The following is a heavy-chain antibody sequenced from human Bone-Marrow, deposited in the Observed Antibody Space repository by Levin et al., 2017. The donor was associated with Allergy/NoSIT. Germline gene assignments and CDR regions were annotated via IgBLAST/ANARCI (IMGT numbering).Heavy chain of an antibody. V-gene: IGHV3-33*01. D-gene: IGHD2-15*01. CDR3: ARDDDLGYCSGGSCYNRGSFDY. CDR1: GFTFSSYG. Sequence: GGSLRLSCAASGFTFSSYGMHWVRQAPGKGLEWVAVIRYDGSNKYYADSVKGRFTISRDNSKNTLYLQMNSLRAEDTAVYYCARDDDLGYCSGGSCYNRGSFDYWGQGTLVTVSS. J-gene: IGHJ4*02. CDR2: IRYDGSNK.